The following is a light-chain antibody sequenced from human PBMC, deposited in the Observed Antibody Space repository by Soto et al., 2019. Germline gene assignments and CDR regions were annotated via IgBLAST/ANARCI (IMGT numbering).Light chain of an antibody. Sequence: DIQMTQSPSSLSASVGDRVTITCRASXSISSYLNWYQQKPGKAPKLLIYAASSLQSGVPSRFSGSGSGTDFTLTISSLQPEDFATYYCQQSYSTPPAFGQGTKVEIK. J-gene: IGKJ1*01. CDR3: QQSYSTPPA. CDR1: XSISSY. CDR2: AAS. V-gene: IGKV1-39*01.